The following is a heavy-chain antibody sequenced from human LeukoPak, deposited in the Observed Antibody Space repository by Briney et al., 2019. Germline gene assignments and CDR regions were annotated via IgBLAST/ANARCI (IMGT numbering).Heavy chain of an antibody. CDR3: ARDRSRNNWFDP. J-gene: IGHJ5*02. CDR1: PGPINSYY. Sequence: SETLSLTCTVSPGPINSYYWSWIRQPPGKGLEWIGYIYYSGSTNYNPSLKSRVTISVDTSKNQFSLKLSSVTAADTAVYYCARDRSRNNWFDPWGQGTLVTVSS. V-gene: IGHV4-59*01. CDR2: IYYSGST. D-gene: IGHD3-10*01.